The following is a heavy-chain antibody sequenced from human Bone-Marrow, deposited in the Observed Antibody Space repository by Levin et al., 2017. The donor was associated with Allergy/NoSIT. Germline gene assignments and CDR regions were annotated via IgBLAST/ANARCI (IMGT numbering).Heavy chain of an antibody. J-gene: IGHJ4*02. Sequence: PGGSLRLSCTVSGGSISSSSYYWGWIRQPPGKGLEWIGSIYYSGSTYYNLSLKTRVTTSVDTSKNQLSLKLSSVTAADTAVYYCARHVRGYCSSTSCHTDYWGQGTLVTVSS. CDR2: IYYSGST. D-gene: IGHD2-2*02. V-gene: IGHV4-39*01. CDR3: ARHVRGYCSSTSCHTDY. CDR1: GGSISSSSYY.